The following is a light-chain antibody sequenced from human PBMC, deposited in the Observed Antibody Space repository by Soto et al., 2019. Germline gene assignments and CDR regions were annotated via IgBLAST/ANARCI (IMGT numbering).Light chain of an antibody. CDR2: EVS. CDR1: SSDVGSHNR. Sequence: QSALTQPPSVSGSPGQSVTISCTGTSSDVGSHNRVSWYQQPPGTSPKLMIYEVSNRTSGVPDRFSGSKSGNTASLTISGLPAEDEADYYCSSFTISSTLVFGGGTKLTVL. CDR3: SSFTISSTLV. J-gene: IGLJ3*02. V-gene: IGLV2-18*02.